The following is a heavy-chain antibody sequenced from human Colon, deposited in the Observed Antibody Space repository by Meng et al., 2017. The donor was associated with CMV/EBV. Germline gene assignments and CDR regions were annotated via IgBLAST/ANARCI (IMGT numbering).Heavy chain of an antibody. CDR1: GFSFSSYW. CDR3: ARATYYYDDSGFGY. D-gene: IGHD3-22*01. V-gene: IGHV3-7*04. Sequence: GGSQRLSCAASGFSFSSYWMKWVRQAPGKGLEWVANINQDGSVKYYVDSVKGRFTISRDSADNSLYLQMNSLMAEDTAVYYCARATYYYDDSGFGYWGQGTLVTVSS. CDR2: INQDGSVK. J-gene: IGHJ4*02.